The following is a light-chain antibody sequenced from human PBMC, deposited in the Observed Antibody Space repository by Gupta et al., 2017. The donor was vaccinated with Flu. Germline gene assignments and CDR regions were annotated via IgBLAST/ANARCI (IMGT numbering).Light chain of an antibody. Sequence: RSNIGNNYVYWYQQFPGTAPKLLISSDDQRPSGVPDRFSASKSGTSAPLAIRGLRSEDEADYYCATWDDSLSGWVFGGGSKLTVL. CDR3: ATWDDSLSGWV. CDR1: RSNIGNNY. CDR2: SDD. J-gene: IGLJ3*02. V-gene: IGLV1-47*02.